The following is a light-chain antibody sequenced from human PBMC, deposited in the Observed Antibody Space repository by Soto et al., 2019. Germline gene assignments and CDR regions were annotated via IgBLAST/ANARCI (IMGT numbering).Light chain of an antibody. Sequence: QSVLTQPPSVSAAPGQKVTISCSGSSSNMGNTYVSWYQQLPESAPKLLIYENSKRPSGIPDRFSGSKSGTSATLDITGLQTGDEADYYCGTWDSNLNADVFGTGTKATVL. J-gene: IGLJ1*01. V-gene: IGLV1-51*02. CDR2: ENS. CDR3: GTWDSNLNADV. CDR1: SSNMGNTY.